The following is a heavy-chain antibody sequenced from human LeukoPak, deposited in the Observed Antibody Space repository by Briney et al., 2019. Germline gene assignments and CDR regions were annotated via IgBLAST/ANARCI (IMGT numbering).Heavy chain of an antibody. Sequence: PSETLSLTCAVYGGSFSGYYWSWIRQPPGKELEWIGEINHSGSTNYNPSLKSRVTISVDTSKNQFSLKLSSVTAADTAVYYCARGKILTAFTFDYWGQGTLVTVSS. D-gene: IGHD3-9*01. J-gene: IGHJ4*02. CDR2: INHSGST. V-gene: IGHV4-34*01. CDR3: ARGKILTAFTFDY. CDR1: GGSFSGYY.